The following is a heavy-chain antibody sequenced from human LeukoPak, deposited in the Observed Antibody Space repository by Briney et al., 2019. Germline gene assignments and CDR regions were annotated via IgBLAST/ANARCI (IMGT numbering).Heavy chain of an antibody. Sequence: RASVKVSCKASGYTFTSYGISWVRQAPGQGLEWMGWISAYNGNTNYAQKLQGRVTMTTDTSTSTAYMELRSLRSDDTAVYYCARDRFDFWSGYSPYFDYWGQGTLVTVSS. J-gene: IGHJ4*02. V-gene: IGHV1-18*01. CDR2: ISAYNGNT. CDR1: GYTFTSYG. D-gene: IGHD3-3*01. CDR3: ARDRFDFWSGYSPYFDY.